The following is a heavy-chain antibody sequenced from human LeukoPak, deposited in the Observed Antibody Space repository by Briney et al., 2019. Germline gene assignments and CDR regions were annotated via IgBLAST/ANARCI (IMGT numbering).Heavy chain of an antibody. J-gene: IGHJ3*02. CDR3: ARDELGHCSGGSCYLSAFDI. D-gene: IGHD2-15*01. CDR1: GFTFSSYA. V-gene: IGHV3-30-3*01. Sequence: GGSLRLSCAASGFTFSSYAMHWVRQAPGKGLEWVAVISYDGSNKYYADSVKGRFTISRDNSKNTLYLQMNSLRAEDAAVYYCARDELGHCSGGSCYLSAFDIWGQGTMVTVSS. CDR2: ISYDGSNK.